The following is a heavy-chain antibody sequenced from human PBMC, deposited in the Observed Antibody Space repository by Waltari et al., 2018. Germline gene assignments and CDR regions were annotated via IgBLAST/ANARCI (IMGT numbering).Heavy chain of an antibody. V-gene: IGHV2-5*02. CDR1: GFSLSTSGVG. CDR2: IYWDDDK. Sequence: QITLKESGPTLVKPTQTLTLTCTFSGFSLSTSGVGVGWIRQPPGKALEWLALIYWDDDKRYSPSLKSRLTITKDTSKNQVVLTMTNMDPVDTATYYCAHRAYYDSSGYYHGGWFDPWGQGTLVTVSS. D-gene: IGHD3-22*01. CDR3: AHRAYYDSSGYYHGGWFDP. J-gene: IGHJ5*02.